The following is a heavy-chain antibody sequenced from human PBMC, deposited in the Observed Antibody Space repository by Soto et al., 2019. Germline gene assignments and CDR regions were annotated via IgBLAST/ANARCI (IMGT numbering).Heavy chain of an antibody. Sequence: PSETLSLTCAVSGYSISSSNWWGWIRQPPGKGLEWIGYIYYSGTTYYNPSLKSRVTMSVDTSKNQFSLKLTSVTAVDTAVYYCARVTGITMKARRQGGWYFDYWGQGNLVTVSS. J-gene: IGHJ4*02. V-gene: IGHV4-28*03. CDR3: ARVTGITMKARRQGGWYFDY. D-gene: IGHD3-3*01. CDR1: GYSISSSNW. CDR2: IYYSGTT.